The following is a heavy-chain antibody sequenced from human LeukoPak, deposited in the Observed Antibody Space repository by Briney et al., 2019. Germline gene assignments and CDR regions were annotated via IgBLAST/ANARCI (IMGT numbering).Heavy chain of an antibody. CDR2: VSYVGYNK. J-gene: IGHJ4*02. CDR1: GFTFSSYA. V-gene: IGHV3-30-3*01. CDR3: ARETEAFDY. Sequence: GGSLRLSCAASGFTFSSYAMHWVRQAPGKGLEWVAVVSYVGYNKYYADSVKGRFTISRDDSKSTLYLQMNSLRAEDTAVYYCARETEAFDYWGQGTLVTVSS.